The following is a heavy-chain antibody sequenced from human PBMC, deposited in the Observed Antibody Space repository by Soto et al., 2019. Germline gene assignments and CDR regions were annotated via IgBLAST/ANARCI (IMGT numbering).Heavy chain of an antibody. CDR3: ARGGQYNWNYGWFDP. CDR1: GYSISSGYY. J-gene: IGHJ5*02. CDR2: IYHSGRN. D-gene: IGHD1-7*01. V-gene: IGHV4-38-2*01. Sequence: SETLSLTCAVSGYSISSGYYWAWIRQSPGKGLEWIGSIYHSGRNFYNPSLKSRVTMSVDTSNNQFSLKLTSVTAADTAVYFCARGGQYNWNYGWFDPWGQGTLVTVSA.